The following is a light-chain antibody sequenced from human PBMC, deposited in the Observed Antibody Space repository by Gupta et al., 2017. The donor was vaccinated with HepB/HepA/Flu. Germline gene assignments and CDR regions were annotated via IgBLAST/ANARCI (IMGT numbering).Light chain of an antibody. CDR3: HQYGSSPPHT. CDR1: QSIVSSY. J-gene: IGKJ2*01. CDR2: GAS. Sequence: EIVLTQSPGTVSLSPGERDTLSCRASQSIVSSYLAWYQQKPGQAPRLLIYGASSRATGIPDRFSGSGSGTDFTLTISRLEPEDFAVYYCHQYGSSPPHTFGQGTKLEIK. V-gene: IGKV3-20*01.